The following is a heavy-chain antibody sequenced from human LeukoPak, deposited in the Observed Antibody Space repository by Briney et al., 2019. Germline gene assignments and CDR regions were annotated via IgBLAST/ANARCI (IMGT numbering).Heavy chain of an antibody. J-gene: IGHJ5*02. D-gene: IGHD2-15*01. V-gene: IGHV4-34*01. CDR1: GGSCSGYY. Sequence: PSETLTLTCAVYGGSCSGYYWSWIRQPPGKALEWIGEINHSGSTNYNPSLKSRVTISVDTSKNQFSLKLSSVTAADTAAYYCARGGRIVVVVAARRYNWFDPWGQGTLVTVSS. CDR2: INHSGST. CDR3: ARGGRIVVVVAARRYNWFDP.